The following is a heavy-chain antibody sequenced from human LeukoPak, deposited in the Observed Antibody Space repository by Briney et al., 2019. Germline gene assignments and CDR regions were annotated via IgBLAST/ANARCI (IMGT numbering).Heavy chain of an antibody. CDR2: VSHTGGT. D-gene: IGHD3-22*01. Sequence: PSETLSLTCTVSGGSISSAAYSWSWIRKSAGKGLEWIGYVSHTGGTHDNPSLGSRVSMSLDRSRSQVSLSLSSVTAADTAVYYCARGAQYYFDTSSYFDYWGQGILVTVSS. CDR3: ARGAQYYFDTSSYFDY. V-gene: IGHV4-30-2*06. CDR1: GGSISSAAYS. J-gene: IGHJ4*02.